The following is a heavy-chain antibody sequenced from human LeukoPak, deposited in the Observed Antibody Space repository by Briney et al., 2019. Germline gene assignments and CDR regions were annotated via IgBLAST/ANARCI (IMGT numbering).Heavy chain of an antibody. CDR1: SETFNCFY. Sequence: SETLSLTCAVYSETFNCFYWSWIRQPPGKGREGIGEINHSGSTNYNPSLKSRVTISAHTSKNQFSLKRSSLAGADTAVYYCAREDCRGGSCSHFDYWGQGTLVTVSS. CDR3: AREDCRGGSCSHFDY. D-gene: IGHD2-15*01. J-gene: IGHJ4*02. V-gene: IGHV4-34*01. CDR2: INHSGST.